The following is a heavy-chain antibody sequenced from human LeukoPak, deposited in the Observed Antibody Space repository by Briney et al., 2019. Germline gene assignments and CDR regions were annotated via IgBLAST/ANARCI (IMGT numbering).Heavy chain of an antibody. CDR1: GYSFTSYG. CDR3: AKADYGGNPHIEYFQH. V-gene: IGHV1-18*01. CDR2: ISTYNANT. D-gene: IGHD4-17*01. J-gene: IGHJ1*01. Sequence: ASVKVSCKASGYSFTSYGISWVRQAPGQGLEWMGWISTYNANTNYALKLQGRVTLTTDTSTSTAYMELKSLRSDDTAVYYCAKADYGGNPHIEYFQHWGQGTLVTVSS.